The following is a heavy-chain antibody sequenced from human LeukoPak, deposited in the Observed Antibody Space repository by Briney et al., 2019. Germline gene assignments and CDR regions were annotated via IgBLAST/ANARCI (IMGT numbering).Heavy chain of an antibody. D-gene: IGHD1-26*01. Sequence: NPSETLSLTCTVSGGSMRSYYWSWIRQPPGKGLEWIGEINHSGSTNYNPSLKSRVTISVDTSKNQFSLKLSSVTAADTAVYCCARRPVPVRGSYYASHLDYWGQGTLVTVSS. CDR3: ARRPVPVRGSYYASHLDY. CDR1: GGSMRSYY. V-gene: IGHV4-34*01. J-gene: IGHJ4*02. CDR2: INHSGST.